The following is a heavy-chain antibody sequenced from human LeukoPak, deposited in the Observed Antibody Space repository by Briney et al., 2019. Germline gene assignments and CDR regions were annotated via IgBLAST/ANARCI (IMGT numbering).Heavy chain of an antibody. D-gene: IGHD4-17*01. J-gene: IGHJ4*02. Sequence: GGSLRLSCAASGFAFGHYTMHWVRHAPGKGLEWVSLISWDGGNTYYADSVKGRFTISRDNSKNTLYLQMDSLRAEDTAVYYCAKEIWPTVTTPGWTYFDYWGQGTLVTVSS. V-gene: IGHV3-43*01. CDR3: AKEIWPTVTTPGWTYFDY. CDR2: ISWDGGNT. CDR1: GFAFGHYT.